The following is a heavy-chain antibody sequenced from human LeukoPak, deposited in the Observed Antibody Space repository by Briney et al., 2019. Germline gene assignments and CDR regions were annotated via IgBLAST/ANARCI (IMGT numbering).Heavy chain of an antibody. V-gene: IGHV3-23*01. D-gene: IGHD5-12*01. CDR1: GFTFSSYA. Sequence: GGSLRLSCAASGFTFSSYAMSWVRQAPGKGLEWVSAISGSGGSTYYADSVKGRFTISRDNAKNSLYLQMNSLRAEDTAVYYCASAEVATSYWGQGTLVTVSS. CDR2: ISGSGGST. CDR3: ASAEVATSY. J-gene: IGHJ4*02.